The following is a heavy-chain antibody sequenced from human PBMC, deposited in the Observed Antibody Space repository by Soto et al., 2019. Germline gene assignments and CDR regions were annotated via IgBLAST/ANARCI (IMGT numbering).Heavy chain of an antibody. CDR3: TKDDGYNDSTYYHYFGIDV. CDR1: GFTFSGYY. J-gene: IGHJ6*02. Sequence: GGSLRLSCAASGFTFSGYYMHWVRQAPGKGLEWVAVISYDGSTEYYADSVKGRFTISRDNSANRLFLQMNSLRPEDTAVYYCTKDDGYNDSTYYHYFGIDVWGQGPTVTAS. D-gene: IGHD5-12*01. V-gene: IGHV3-30*18. CDR2: ISYDGSTE.